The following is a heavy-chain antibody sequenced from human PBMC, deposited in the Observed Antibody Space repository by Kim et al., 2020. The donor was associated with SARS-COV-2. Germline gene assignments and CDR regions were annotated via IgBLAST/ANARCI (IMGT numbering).Heavy chain of an antibody. D-gene: IGHD2-2*01. J-gene: IGHJ6*02. V-gene: IGHV3-21*01. Sequence: GGSLRLSCVASGFTFSNYIMNWVRQAPGKGLEWVSSISTSSGYINYADSVKDRFTISRDNAKNSLYLQMNSLGAEDTAVYYCARERTSGNYFHYYGLDVWGQGTTVTVSS. CDR2: ISTSSGYI. CDR3: ARERTSGNYFHYYGLDV. CDR1: GFTFSNYI.